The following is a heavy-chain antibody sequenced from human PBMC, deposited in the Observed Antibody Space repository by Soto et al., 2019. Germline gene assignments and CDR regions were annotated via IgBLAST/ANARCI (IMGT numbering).Heavy chain of an antibody. CDR2: IIPIFGKV. Sequence: QVQLVQSGAEVKKPGSSVKVSCKASGGTFSSYPVAWVRQAPGQGLEWMGGIIPIFGKVNSAQKFQGRVTITADESTSTAYMELSSLTSEDTAVYYCARPRTVATTKVYDYWGQGTLVTVSS. J-gene: IGHJ4*02. CDR1: GGTFSSYP. CDR3: ARPRTVATTKVYDY. D-gene: IGHD1-1*01. V-gene: IGHV1-69*01.